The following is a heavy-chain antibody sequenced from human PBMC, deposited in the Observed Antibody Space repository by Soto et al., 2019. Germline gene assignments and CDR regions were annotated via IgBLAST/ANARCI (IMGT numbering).Heavy chain of an antibody. J-gene: IGHJ4*02. CDR2: IYYSEST. D-gene: IGHD2-8*01. V-gene: IGHV4-31*03. Sequence: KSSETLSLTCTVAGGSISSGGYYWSWIRQNPGKGLEWIGYIYYSESTYYNPSLKSRVTISVDTSKNQCSLKLSSVTAADTAVYYCARGYCTNGVCSPFDYWGQGTLVTVSS. CDR3: ARGYCTNGVCSPFDY. CDR1: GGSISSGGYY.